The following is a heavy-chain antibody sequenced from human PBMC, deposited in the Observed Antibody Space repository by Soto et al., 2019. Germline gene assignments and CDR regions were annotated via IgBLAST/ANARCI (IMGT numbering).Heavy chain of an antibody. D-gene: IGHD4-17*01. Sequence: SAKVSCKASGLTFTGSAVQWARQARGQRLEWIGWIVVGSGNTNYAQKFQERVTITRDMSTSTAYMELSSLRSEDTAVYYCAVTVLRPDGDYWXQGTLVTVSS. CDR1: GLTFTGSA. J-gene: IGHJ4*02. V-gene: IGHV1-58*01. CDR2: IVVGSGNT. CDR3: AVTVLRPDGDY.